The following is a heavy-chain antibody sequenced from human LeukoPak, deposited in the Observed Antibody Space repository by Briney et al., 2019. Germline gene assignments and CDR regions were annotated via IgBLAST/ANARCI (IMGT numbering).Heavy chain of an antibody. D-gene: IGHD3-16*01. J-gene: IGHJ4*02. CDR2: ISNNDI. CDR3: ARDYDWGFDY. CDR1: GFTFSDYS. Sequence: GGSLRLSCAASGFTFSDYSMNRVRQVPGKGLEFLSYISNNDIFYADSVRGRFTVSRDNDKNSLYLQMNSQRPDDTALYYCARDYDWGFDYWGQGTLVTVSS. V-gene: IGHV3-48*01.